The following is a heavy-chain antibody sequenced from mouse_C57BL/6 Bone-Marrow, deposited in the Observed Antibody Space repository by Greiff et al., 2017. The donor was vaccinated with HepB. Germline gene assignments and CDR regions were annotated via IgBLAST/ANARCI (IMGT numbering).Heavy chain of an antibody. Sequence: EVKLMESGGGLVKPGGSLKLSCAASGFTFSDYGMHWVRQAPEKGLEWVAYISSGSSTIYYADTVKGRFTISRDNAKNTLFLQMTSLRSEDTAMYYCARDYGSSHDYWGQGTTLTVSS. CDR3: ARDYGSSHDY. CDR2: ISSGSSTI. CDR1: GFTFSDYG. J-gene: IGHJ2*01. V-gene: IGHV5-17*01. D-gene: IGHD1-1*01.